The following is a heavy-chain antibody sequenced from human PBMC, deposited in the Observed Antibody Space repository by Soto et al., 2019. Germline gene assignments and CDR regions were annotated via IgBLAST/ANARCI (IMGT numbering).Heavy chain of an antibody. CDR2: IYYSGST. CDR1: GGSISSYY. D-gene: IGHD2-15*01. J-gene: IGHJ4*02. CDR3: ARHRIYGGLGGNFDY. Sequence: PSETLSLTCTVSGGSISSYYWSWIRQPPGKGLEWIGYIYYSGSTNCNPSLKSRVTISVDTSKNQFSLKLSSVTAADTAVYYCARHRIYGGLGGNFDYWGQGTLVTVSS. V-gene: IGHV4-59*08.